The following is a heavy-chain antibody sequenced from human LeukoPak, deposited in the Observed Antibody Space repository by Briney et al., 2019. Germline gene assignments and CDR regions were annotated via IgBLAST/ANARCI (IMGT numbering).Heavy chain of an antibody. CDR1: GFTFSDYH. CDR2: IWYDGSKE. V-gene: IGHV3-33*08. D-gene: IGHD3-22*01. Sequence: GGSLRLSCAASGFTFSDYHMTWIRQAPGKGLEWVAGIWYDGSKEYYAGSVKGRFTISRDNSKNTVDLHINSLRVEDTAVYYCARDDDTSGHYSYFNQWGQGTLVTVSS. J-gene: IGHJ1*01. CDR3: ARDDDTSGHYSYFNQ.